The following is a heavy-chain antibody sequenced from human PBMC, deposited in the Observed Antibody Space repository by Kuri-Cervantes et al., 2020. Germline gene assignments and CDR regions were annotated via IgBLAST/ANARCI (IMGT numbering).Heavy chain of an antibody. V-gene: IGHV5-51*01. Sequence: GESLKISCRGSGYTFTSFWIAWVRQMPKKGLEWMGMIYPGDSDTRYSLSFQGQVTISADRSTSTAYLQWSSLKASDTAMYYCARTGYYYGSGRPFDIWGQGTMVTVSS. D-gene: IGHD3-10*01. CDR3: ARTGYYYGSGRPFDI. CDR1: GYTFTSFW. J-gene: IGHJ3*02. CDR2: IYPGDSDT.